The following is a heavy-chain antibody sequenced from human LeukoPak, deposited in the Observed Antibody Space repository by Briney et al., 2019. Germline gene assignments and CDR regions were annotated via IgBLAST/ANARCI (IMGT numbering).Heavy chain of an antibody. CDR2: INHSGST. Sequence: SETLSLTCAVYGGSFSGYYWSWIRQPPGKGLEWIGEINHSGSTNYNPSLKSRVTISVDTSKNQFSLKLSSVTAADTAVYYCARGWLFDYWGQGTLVTVSS. CDR3: ARGWLFDY. D-gene: IGHD5-12*01. CDR1: GGSFSGYY. V-gene: IGHV4-34*01. J-gene: IGHJ4*02.